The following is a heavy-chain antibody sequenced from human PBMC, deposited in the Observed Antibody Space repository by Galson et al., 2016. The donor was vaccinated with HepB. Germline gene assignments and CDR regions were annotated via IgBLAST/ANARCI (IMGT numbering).Heavy chain of an antibody. CDR3: AGDSSSLFYFDF. Sequence: SVKVSCKASGGSFSSYGISWVRQVPGQSLEWMGGIIPMSGKTTYGQNFQGRLTITADGSTTTAYMELNSLTSQDTASYFCAGDSSSLFYFDFWGQGTLVTVSS. D-gene: IGHD6-13*01. V-gene: IGHV1-69*13. J-gene: IGHJ4*02. CDR1: GGSFSSYG. CDR2: IIPMSGKT.